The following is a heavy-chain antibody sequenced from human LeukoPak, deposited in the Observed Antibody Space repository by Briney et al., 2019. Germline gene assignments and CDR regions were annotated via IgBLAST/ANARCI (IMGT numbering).Heavy chain of an antibody. D-gene: IGHD6-13*01. CDR2: ISSSGSTI. CDR1: GFTFSSYE. V-gene: IGHV3-48*03. CDR3: ATVAPSSWHFDY. Sequence: GGSLRLSCAASGFTFSSYEMNWVRQAPGKGLEWVSYISSSGSTIYYADSVKGRFTISRDNARNSLYLQMNSLRADDTAVYYCATVAPSSWHFDYWGQGTLVTVSS. J-gene: IGHJ4*02.